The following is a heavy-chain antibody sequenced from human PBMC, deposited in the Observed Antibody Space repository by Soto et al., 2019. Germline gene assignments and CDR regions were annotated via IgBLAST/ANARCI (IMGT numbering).Heavy chain of an antibody. D-gene: IGHD3-22*01. CDR3: ARYYYDTSGYYYDY. CDR1: GGSISSYY. V-gene: IGHV4-59*13. CDR2: IYYNGTT. Sequence: SETLSLTCTVSGGSISSYYWSWIRQPPGKGLEWIGYIYYNGTTNYNPSLKSRVTMSVGTSKNQFSLKLSSVTAADTAVYYCARYYYDTSGYYYDYWGQGSLVTVS. J-gene: IGHJ4*02.